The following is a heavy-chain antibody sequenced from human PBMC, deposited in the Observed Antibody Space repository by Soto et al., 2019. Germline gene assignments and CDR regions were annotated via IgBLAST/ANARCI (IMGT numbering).Heavy chain of an antibody. CDR2: NYYSGST. V-gene: IGHV4-31*03. J-gene: IGHJ2*01. CDR3: ARDSCISTSCSRGYNGSRDSNWYFDL. CDR1: GGSISSGDYY. Sequence: SETLSLTCTVSGGSISSGDYYWSWIRQHPGKDLEWNGYNYYSGSTYYNPSLKSRVTISVDTSKNQFSLKLSSVTAADTAVYYCARDSCISTSCSRGYNGSRDSNWYFDLWGRGTLVTVSS. D-gene: IGHD2-2*01.